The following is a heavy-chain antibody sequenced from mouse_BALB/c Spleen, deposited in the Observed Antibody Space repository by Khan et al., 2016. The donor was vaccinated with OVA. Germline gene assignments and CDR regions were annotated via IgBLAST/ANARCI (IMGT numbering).Heavy chain of an antibody. CDR2: INPSSGYT. CDR1: GYTFTTYT. V-gene: IGHV1-4*01. CDR3: AEEGAYYRSDGWFAN. Sequence: QVQLQQSGAELARPGASVKMSCKASGYTFTTYTMHWVKQRPGQGLEWIGYINPSSGYTNYNQKFKGKATLTANKSSSTAYMHLSSLTSVDSAVYYCAEEGAYYRSDGWFANWGQGTLVTVSA. J-gene: IGHJ3*01. D-gene: IGHD2-14*01.